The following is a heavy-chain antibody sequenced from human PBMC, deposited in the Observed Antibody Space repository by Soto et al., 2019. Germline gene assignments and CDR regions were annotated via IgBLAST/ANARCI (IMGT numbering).Heavy chain of an antibody. J-gene: IGHJ4*02. Sequence: EVRLVESGGGSVQTGGSLRISCAASGFTFGSYWMDWVRQAPGKGLMWVSRINGDGRRTNYADSVKGRFTISRDNAKNTVYLEMNSLRADDTAVYYCSRETLWFGESPKSGGQGTLVTVSS. V-gene: IGHV3-74*01. CDR2: INGDGRRT. CDR1: GFTFGSYW. D-gene: IGHD3-10*01. CDR3: SRETLWFGESPKS.